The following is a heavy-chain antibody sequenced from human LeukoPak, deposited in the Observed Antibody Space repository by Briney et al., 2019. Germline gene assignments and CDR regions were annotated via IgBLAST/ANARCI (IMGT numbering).Heavy chain of an antibody. CDR3: TRAPPGMTMMTDY. CDR1: GYTFTNYH. V-gene: IGHV1-18*01. J-gene: IGHJ4*02. D-gene: IGHD3-22*01. Sequence: ASVKVSCKASGYTFTNYHITWVRQAPGQGLEWMGWVSTNDGNTVYAQRLQGRVTMTTDTSTSVAYMELRSLTSDDTAVYYCTRAPPGMTMMTDYWGQGTLVTVSS. CDR2: VSTNDGNT.